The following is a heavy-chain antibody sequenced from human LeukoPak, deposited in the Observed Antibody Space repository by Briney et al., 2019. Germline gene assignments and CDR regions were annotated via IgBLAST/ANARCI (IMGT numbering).Heavy chain of an antibody. D-gene: IGHD5-24*01. CDR3: AGGMAPDYFDY. CDR1: GGSISSFY. J-gene: IGHJ4*02. V-gene: IGHV4-59*01. Sequence: SETLSLTCTVSGGSISSFYWSWIRQPPGKGLEWIGYIYYSGSTNYNPSPKSRVTISVDTSKNQFSLKLSSVTAADTAVYYCAGGMAPDYFDYWGQGTLVTVSS. CDR2: IYYSGST.